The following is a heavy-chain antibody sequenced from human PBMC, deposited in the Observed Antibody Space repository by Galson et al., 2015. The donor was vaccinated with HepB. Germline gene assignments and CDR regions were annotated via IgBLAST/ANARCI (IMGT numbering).Heavy chain of an antibody. V-gene: IGHV3-9*01. CDR1: GFTFDDYA. J-gene: IGHJ4*02. Sequence: SLRLSCAASGFTFDDYAMHWVRQAPGKGLEWVSGISWNSGSIGYADSVKGRFTISRDNAKNSLYLQMNSLRAEDTALYYCTVAGPNFDYWGQGTLVTVPS. CDR2: ISWNSGSI. D-gene: IGHD6-19*01. CDR3: TVAGPNFDY.